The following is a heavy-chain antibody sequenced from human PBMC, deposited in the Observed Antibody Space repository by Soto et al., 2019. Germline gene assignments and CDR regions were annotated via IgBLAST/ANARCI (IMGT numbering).Heavy chain of an antibody. V-gene: IGHV4-39*01. J-gene: IGHJ4*02. CDR3: ARHFSVDYFDY. CDR2: IYYSGTT. CDR1: GDSITSNSYF. Sequence: QLQLQESGPGLVKHSETLSLTCTVSGDSITSNSYFWAWIRQPPGKGLEWIGSIYYSGTTYYNPCLKSRVTISVDRSKNQFSLKLSSVTAADTAVYYCARHFSVDYFDYWGQGALVTVSS.